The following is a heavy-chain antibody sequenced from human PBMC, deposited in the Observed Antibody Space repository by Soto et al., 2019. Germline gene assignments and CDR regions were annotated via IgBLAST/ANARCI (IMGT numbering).Heavy chain of an antibody. CDR2: IYYSGST. CDR1: GGSISSSSYY. V-gene: IGHV4-39*01. J-gene: IGHJ4*02. D-gene: IGHD3-16*01. Sequence: QLQLQESGPGLVKPSETLSLTCTVSGGSISSSSYYWGWIRQPPGKGLEWIGSIYYSGSTYYNPSLKSRVTISVDTSKNQFSLKLSSVTAADTAVYYCARHGHDRSYEVDYWGQGTLVTVSS. CDR3: ARHGHDRSYEVDY.